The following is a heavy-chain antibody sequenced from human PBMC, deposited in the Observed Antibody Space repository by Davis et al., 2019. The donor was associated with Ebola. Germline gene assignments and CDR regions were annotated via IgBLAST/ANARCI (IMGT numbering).Heavy chain of an antibody. CDR3: ARRVGARSGFDS. CDR2: MNPNSGNT. CDR1: GYTFTSYD. D-gene: IGHD1-26*01. J-gene: IGHJ4*02. V-gene: IGHV1-8*01. Sequence: ASVKVSCKASGYTFTSYDINWVRQATGQGLEWMGWMNPNSGNTGYAQRFQGRITMTRNISISTAYMELSSLRSDDTAVYYCARRVGARSGFDSWGQGSLVTVSS.